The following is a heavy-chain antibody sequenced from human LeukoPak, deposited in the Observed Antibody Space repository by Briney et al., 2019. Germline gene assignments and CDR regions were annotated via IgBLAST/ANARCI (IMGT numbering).Heavy chain of an antibody. CDR3: AKGGSYYYDTSGYFGY. J-gene: IGHJ4*02. V-gene: IGHV3-23*01. Sequence: PGGSLRLSCAASGFAFSNNAMSWVRQAPGKGLEWVSAISGSGTYTYYADSVKGRFTISRDNSKNTMYLQMNSLRAEDTAVYYCAKGGSYYYDTSGYFGYWGQGTLVTVSS. D-gene: IGHD3-22*01. CDR1: GFAFSNNA. CDR2: ISGSGTYT.